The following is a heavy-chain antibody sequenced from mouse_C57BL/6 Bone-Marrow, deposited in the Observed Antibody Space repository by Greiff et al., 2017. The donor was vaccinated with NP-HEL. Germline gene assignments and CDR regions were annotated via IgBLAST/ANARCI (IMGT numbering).Heavy chain of an antibody. J-gene: IGHJ4*01. V-gene: IGHV1-53*01. CDR2: INPSNGGT. Sequence: QVQLQQPGTELVKPGASVKLSCKASGYTFTSYWMHWVKQRPGQGLEWIGNINPSNGGTNYTEKFKSKATLTVDKSSSTAYMPLSRLTSEDTAVYDCARADVRAMDYGGQGTSGTGSS. CDR3: ARADVRAMDY. CDR1: GYTFTSYW.